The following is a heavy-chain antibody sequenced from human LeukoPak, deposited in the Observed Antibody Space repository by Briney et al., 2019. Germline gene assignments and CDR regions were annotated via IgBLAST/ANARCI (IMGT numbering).Heavy chain of an antibody. CDR1: GGSVSSGGYY. D-gene: IGHD2-8*01. CDR2: IYYTGST. J-gene: IGHJ6*02. CDR3: ARGSVLMVYATHYGMDV. Sequence: PSETLSLTCTVSGGSVSSGGYYWSWIRQPPEKGLEFIGYIYYTGSTNYNPSLKSRVTISVDTSKNQFSLRLSSVTAADTAVYYCARGSVLMVYATHYGMDVWGQGTTVTVSS. V-gene: IGHV4-61*08.